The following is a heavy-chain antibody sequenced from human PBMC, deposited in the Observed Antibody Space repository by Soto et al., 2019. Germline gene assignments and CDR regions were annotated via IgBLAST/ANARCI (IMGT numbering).Heavy chain of an antibody. J-gene: IGHJ3*02. CDR1: GFTFSSYS. CDR3: ARDLYCSGGSCYSNDHAFDI. D-gene: IGHD2-15*01. Sequence: GSLRLSCAASGFTFSSYSMNWVRQAPGKGLEWVSYISSSSSTINYADSVKGRFTISRDNAKNSLYLQMNSLRDEDTAVYYCARDLYCSGGSCYSNDHAFDIWGQGTTVTVSS. V-gene: IGHV3-48*02. CDR2: ISSSSSTI.